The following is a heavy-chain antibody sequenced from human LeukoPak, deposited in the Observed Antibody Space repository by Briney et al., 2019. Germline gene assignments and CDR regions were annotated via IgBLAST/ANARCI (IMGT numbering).Heavy chain of an antibody. CDR3: AKDMGY. J-gene: IGHJ4*02. CDR2: ISWNSGSI. Sequence: PGGSLRLSCAASGFTFYNFAMSWVRQAPGKGLEWVSGISWNSGSIGCADSVKGRFTISRDNAKNSLYLQMNSLRAEDTALYYCAKDMGYWGQGTLVTVSS. D-gene: IGHD3-16*01. V-gene: IGHV3-9*01. CDR1: GFTFYNFA.